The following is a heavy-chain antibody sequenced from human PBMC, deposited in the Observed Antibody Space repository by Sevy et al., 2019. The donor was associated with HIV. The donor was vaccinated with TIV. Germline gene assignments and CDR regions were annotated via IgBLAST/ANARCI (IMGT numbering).Heavy chain of an antibody. CDR1: GFTFSSYA. D-gene: IGHD3-3*01. CDR2: ISYDGSNK. V-gene: IGHV3-30-3*01. Sequence: GGSLRLSCAASGFTFSSYAMHWVRQAPGKGLEWVAVISYDGSNKYYADSVKGRFTISRDNSKNTLYLQMNSLRAEDTAVYYCARDPFWSGYPYWYFDLWGRSTLVTVSS. J-gene: IGHJ2*01. CDR3: ARDPFWSGYPYWYFDL.